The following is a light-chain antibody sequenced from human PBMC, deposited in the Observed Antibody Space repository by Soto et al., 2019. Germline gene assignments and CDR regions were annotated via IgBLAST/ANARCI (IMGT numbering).Light chain of an antibody. CDR3: CSYAGSGTFV. CDR1: SSDVGSYDL. CDR2: EDT. Sequence: QSALTQPASVSGSPGQSITISCTGTSSDVGSYDLVSWYQQPPGKAPKLMIYEDTKRPSGISTRFSGSKSGNAASLTISGLQAEDEADYSCCSYAGSGTFVFGTGTKLTVL. V-gene: IGLV2-23*01. J-gene: IGLJ1*01.